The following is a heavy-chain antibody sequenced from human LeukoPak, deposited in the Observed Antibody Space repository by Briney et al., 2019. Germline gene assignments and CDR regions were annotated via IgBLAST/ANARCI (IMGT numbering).Heavy chain of an antibody. D-gene: IGHD5-12*01. CDR2: IYRSGST. CDR1: GGSISSGSYY. CDR3: ARAVAVATLDY. Sequence: SQTLSLTCTVSGGSISSGSYYWSWIRQPAGKRLEWIGHIYRSGSTNYNPSLKSRVTISVDTSKNQFSLKLSSVTAADTAVYYCARAVAVATLDYWGQGTLVTVSS. J-gene: IGHJ4*02. V-gene: IGHV4-61*09.